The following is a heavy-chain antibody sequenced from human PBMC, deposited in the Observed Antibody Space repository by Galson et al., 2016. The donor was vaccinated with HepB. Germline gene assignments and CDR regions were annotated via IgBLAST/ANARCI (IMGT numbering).Heavy chain of an antibody. V-gene: IGHV3-15*01. J-gene: IGHJ4*02. CDR3: TTMLSYCSSTSC. CDR1: GLTFNNAW. Sequence: SLRLSCAASGLTFNNAWMTWVRQAPGKGLEWVGRIKSKIDGGTTEYAEPVKGRFTISTDDSETTVYLQMDSLITEDTAVYYCTTMLSYCSSTSCWGQGTLVTVSS. CDR2: IKSKIDGGTT. D-gene: IGHD2-2*01.